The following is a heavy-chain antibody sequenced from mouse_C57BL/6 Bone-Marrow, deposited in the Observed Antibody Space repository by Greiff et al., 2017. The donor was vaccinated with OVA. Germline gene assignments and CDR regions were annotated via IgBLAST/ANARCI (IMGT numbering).Heavy chain of an antibody. J-gene: IGHJ1*03. D-gene: IGHD1-1*01. CDR1: GYTFTSYW. CDR2: IYPGNSDT. Sequence: VQLQQSGTVLARPGASVKMSCKTSGYTFTSYWMHWVKQRPGQGLAWIGAIYPGNSDTSYNQKFKGKAKLTAVTSASTAYMELSSLTNEDSAVYYCTIYYYGSIYWYFDVWGTGTTVTVSS. CDR3: TIYYYGSIYWYFDV. V-gene: IGHV1-5*01.